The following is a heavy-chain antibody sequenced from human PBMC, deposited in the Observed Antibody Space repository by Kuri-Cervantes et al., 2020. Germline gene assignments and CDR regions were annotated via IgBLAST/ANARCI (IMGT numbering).Heavy chain of an antibody. D-gene: IGHD4-17*01. CDR3: AKDIGDYGDGKVDY. J-gene: IGHJ4*02. V-gene: IGHV3-33*03. CDR1: GFTFSSYG. Sequence: GESLKISCAASGFTFSSYGMHWVRQAPGKGLEWVAVIWYDGSNKYYADSVKGRFTISRDNAKNSLYLQMNSLRAEDTALYYCAKDIGDYGDGKVDYWGQGTLVTVSS. CDR2: IWYDGSNK.